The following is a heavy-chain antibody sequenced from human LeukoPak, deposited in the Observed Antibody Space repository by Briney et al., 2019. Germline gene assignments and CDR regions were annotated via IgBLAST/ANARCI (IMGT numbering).Heavy chain of an antibody. CDR2: INQDGSEK. V-gene: IGHV3-7*01. D-gene: IGHD2-2*01. J-gene: IGHJ3*02. CDR3: ARDRPEPPEYCSSTSCYFLFSVDAFDI. Sequence: GGSLRLSCAASGFTFSSYSMNWVRQAPGKGLEWVANINQDGSEKYYVDSVKGRFTISRDNAKNSLYLQMNSLRAEDTAVYYCARDRPEPPEYCSSTSCYFLFSVDAFDIWGQGTMVTVSS. CDR1: GFTFSSYS.